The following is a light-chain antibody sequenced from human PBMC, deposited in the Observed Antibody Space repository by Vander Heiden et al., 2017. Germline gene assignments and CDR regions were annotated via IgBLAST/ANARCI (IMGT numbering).Light chain of an antibody. CDR2: AAS. J-gene: IGKJ3*01. V-gene: IGKV1-8*01. CDR3: QQYDSYPRT. Sequence: AIRMTQSPSSFSASTGDRVTITCRASQGISSYLAWYQQKPGKAPKLLIYAASTLQSGVPSRFSGSGSGTDFTLTISCLQSEDFATYYCQQYDSYPRTFGHGTSVDIK. CDR1: QGISSY.